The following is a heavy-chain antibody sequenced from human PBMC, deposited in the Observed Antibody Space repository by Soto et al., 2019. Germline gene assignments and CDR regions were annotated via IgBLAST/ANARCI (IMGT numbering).Heavy chain of an antibody. CDR3: AKTGDYDFWSGYPRYYYYYMDV. CDR2: ISGSGGST. D-gene: IGHD3-3*01. V-gene: IGHV3-23*01. CDR1: GFTFSSYA. Sequence: GGSLRLSCAASGFTFSSYAMSWVRQAPGKGLEWVSAISGSGGSTYYADSVKGRFTISRDNSKNTLYLQMNSLRAEDTAVYYCAKTGDYDFWSGYPRYYYYYMDVWGKGTTVTVSS. J-gene: IGHJ6*03.